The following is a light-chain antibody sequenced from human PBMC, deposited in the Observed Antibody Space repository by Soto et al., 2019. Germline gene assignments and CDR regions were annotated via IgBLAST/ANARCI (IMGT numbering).Light chain of an antibody. CDR3: SSYTTSDIVI. CDR2: EVN. J-gene: IGLJ2*01. CDR1: NTDINSYNF. V-gene: IGLV2-14*01. Sequence: QSALTQPASVSGSPGQSITISCTGTNTDINSYNFVSWYQQHPDKAPKLLIYEVNNRPSGVSDRFSGSKSGNTASLTISGLQAEDEADYYCSSYTTSDIVIFGGGTKVTVL.